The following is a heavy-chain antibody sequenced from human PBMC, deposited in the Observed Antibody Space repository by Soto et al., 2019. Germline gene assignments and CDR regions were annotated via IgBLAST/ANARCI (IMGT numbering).Heavy chain of an antibody. CDR3: ARQSDYNILTGYWYYFDY. Sequence: PGESLKISCKASGYSFSSYWFAWVRQMPGKGLEWMGIIYPGDSDARYSPSFEGQVTISVDTSINTAYLQWSYLKASDSAMYFCARQSDYNILTGYWYYFDYWGHGSLVTVSS. CDR1: GYSFSSYW. V-gene: IGHV5-51*01. J-gene: IGHJ4*01. CDR2: IYPGDSDA. D-gene: IGHD3-9*01.